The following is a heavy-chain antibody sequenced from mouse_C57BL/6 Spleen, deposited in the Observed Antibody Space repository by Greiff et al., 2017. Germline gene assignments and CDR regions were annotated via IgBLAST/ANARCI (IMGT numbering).Heavy chain of an antibody. CDR3: ARHEEGITTVVAPMDY. V-gene: IGHV1-62-2*01. CDR2: FYPGGGSI. Sequence: VQLQQSGAELVKPGASVKLSCKASGYTFTEYTIHWVKQRSGQGLEWIGWFYPGGGSIKYNEKFKDKATLTADKSSNKVYMELSRLASEDSAVYFCARHEEGITTVVAPMDYWGQGTSVTVSS. CDR1: GYTFTEYT. J-gene: IGHJ4*01. D-gene: IGHD1-1*01.